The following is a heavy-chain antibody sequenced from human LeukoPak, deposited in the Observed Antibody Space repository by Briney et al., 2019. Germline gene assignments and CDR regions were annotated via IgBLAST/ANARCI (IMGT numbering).Heavy chain of an antibody. CDR3: AGTDYYDSSGYPRALYYFDY. V-gene: IGHV3-23*01. J-gene: IGHJ4*02. D-gene: IGHD3-22*01. CDR2: ISGSGGST. Sequence: GGSLRLSCAASGFTFSSYAMSWVRQAPGKGLEWVSAISGSGGSTYYADSVKGRFTISRDNSKNTLYLQMNSLRAEDTAVYYCAGTDYYDSSGYPRALYYFDYWGQGTLVTVSS. CDR1: GFTFSSYA.